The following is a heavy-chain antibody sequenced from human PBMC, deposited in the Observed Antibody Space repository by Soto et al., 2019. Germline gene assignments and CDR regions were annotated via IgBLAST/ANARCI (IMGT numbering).Heavy chain of an antibody. CDR2: IYYSGST. CDR3: ARASYGDYFDFDY. Sequence: QVQLQESGPGLVKPSETLSLTCTVSGGSISSYYWSWIRQPPGKGLEWIGYIYYSGSTNYNPSLKSRVTIPVDTSKNQFSLTLSSVTDADTAVYYCARASYGDYFDFDYWGQGTLVTVFS. V-gene: IGHV4-59*01. CDR1: GGSISSYY. J-gene: IGHJ4*02. D-gene: IGHD4-17*01.